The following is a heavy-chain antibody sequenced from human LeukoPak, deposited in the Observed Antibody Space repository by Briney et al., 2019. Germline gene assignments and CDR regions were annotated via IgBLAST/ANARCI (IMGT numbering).Heavy chain of an antibody. Sequence: GGSLRLSCAASGFTFSSYSMNWVRQAPGKGLEWVSSTSSSSSYIYYADSVKGRFTISRDNAKNSLYLQMNSLRAEDTAVYYCARDPRGYSGYQLYYFDYWGQGTLVTVSS. J-gene: IGHJ4*02. CDR3: ARDPRGYSGYQLYYFDY. CDR2: TSSSSSYI. V-gene: IGHV3-21*01. CDR1: GFTFSSYS. D-gene: IGHD5-12*01.